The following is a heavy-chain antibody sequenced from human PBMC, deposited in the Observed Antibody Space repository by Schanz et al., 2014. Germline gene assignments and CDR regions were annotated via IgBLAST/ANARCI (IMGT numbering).Heavy chain of an antibody. J-gene: IGHJ2*01. V-gene: IGHV4-34*01. D-gene: IGHD3-16*02. CDR2: INHSGST. Sequence: QVQLHQWGAGLLKPSETLSLTCAVYGGSFSDYYWSWIRQPPGKGLEWIGEINHSGSTNYNPSLKSQFTISLYTSKTQFSLKLSSVTAADTAVYYCARGHDYFWGSYRRSPWGYFDLWGRGSLVTVSS. CDR1: GGSFSDYY. CDR3: ARGHDYFWGSYRRSPWGYFDL.